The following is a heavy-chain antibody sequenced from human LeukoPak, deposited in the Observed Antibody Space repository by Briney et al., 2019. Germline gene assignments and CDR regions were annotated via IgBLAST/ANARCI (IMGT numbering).Heavy chain of an antibody. V-gene: IGHV1-2*02. CDR2: INPDSGGT. CDR1: GFSFSSYG. Sequence: GGSLRLSCAGSGFSFSSYGMHWVRQAPGKGLEWMGWINPDSGGTSYAQKFQGRVTMTRDTSISTAYMELSGLRFDDTAVYYCARDGGDGYNAYYFDYWGQGSLVTVSS. CDR3: ARDGGDGYNAYYFDY. D-gene: IGHD5-24*01. J-gene: IGHJ4*02.